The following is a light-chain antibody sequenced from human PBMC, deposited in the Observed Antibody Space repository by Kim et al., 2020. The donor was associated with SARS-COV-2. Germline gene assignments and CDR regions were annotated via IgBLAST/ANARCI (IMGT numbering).Light chain of an antibody. J-gene: IGKJ5*01. CDR1: QDIRND. CDR3: LQHNAYPIT. CDR2: GAS. V-gene: IGKV1-17*01. Sequence: SSVGDRVTLTCRASQDIRNDLGWYQQNPGRAPKRLIYGASSLQSGVPSRFSGSGSGTEFTLTISSLQPEDFATYFCLQHNAYPITFGQGTRLEIK.